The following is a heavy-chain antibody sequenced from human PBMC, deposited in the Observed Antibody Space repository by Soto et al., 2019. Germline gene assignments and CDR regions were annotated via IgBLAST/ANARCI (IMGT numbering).Heavy chain of an antibody. J-gene: IGHJ6*02. CDR1: GGTFSSYT. D-gene: IGHD1-1*01. CDR2: IIPILGIA. CDR3: ASLMSSGYYYGMDV. Sequence: QVQLVQSGAEVKKPGSSVKVSCKASGGTFSSYTISWVRQAPGQGLEWMGRIIPILGIANYAQKFKGRVTITADKSTSTAYMELSSLRPEDTAVYYCASLMSSGYYYGMDVWGQGTTVTVSS. V-gene: IGHV1-69*02.